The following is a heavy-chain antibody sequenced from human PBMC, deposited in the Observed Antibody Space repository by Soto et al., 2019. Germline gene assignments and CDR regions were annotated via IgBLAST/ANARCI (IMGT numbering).Heavy chain of an antibody. J-gene: IGHJ6*04. V-gene: IGHV3-21*01. D-gene: IGHD3-10*01. CDR3: ARDLMGRAGTAYYYSGMDV. CDR1: GFTFSSYS. CDR2: ISSSSRYI. Sequence: EVQLVESGGGLVKPGGSLRLSCAASGFTFSSYSMNWVRQAPGKGLEWVSSISSSSRYIYYADSVKGRFTISRDNANTSLYLQMNSLRAEDPGLYYCARDLMGRAGTAYYYSGMDVWGKGTTVTVSS.